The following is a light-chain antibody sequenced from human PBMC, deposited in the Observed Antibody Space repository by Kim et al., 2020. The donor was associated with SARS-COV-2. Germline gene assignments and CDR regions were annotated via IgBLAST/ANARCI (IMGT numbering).Light chain of an antibody. J-gene: IGKJ1*01. CDR1: QVINRNY. CDR2: SAS. Sequence: APGNRATPPCRASQVINRNYLAWYQQKPGQAPKLLIHSASSRATGIPDRFSGSGSGTDFTLTISRLEPEDFALYYCQHYGSSSGSFGPGTKVDIK. CDR3: QHYGSSSGS. V-gene: IGKV3-20*01.